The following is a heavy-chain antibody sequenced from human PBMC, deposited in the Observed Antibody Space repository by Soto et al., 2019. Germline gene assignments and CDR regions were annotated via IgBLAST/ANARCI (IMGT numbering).Heavy chain of an antibody. CDR2: IYHSGST. D-gene: IGHD3-3*01. Sequence: SETLSLTCAVSGGSISSSNWWSWVRQPPGKGLEWIGEIYHSGSTNYNPSLKSRVTISVDKSKNQFSLKLSSVTAADTAVYYCARALYDFWSGYSYYYYGMDVWGQGTTVTVSS. J-gene: IGHJ6*02. CDR3: ARALYDFWSGYSYYYYGMDV. CDR1: GGSISSSNW. V-gene: IGHV4-4*02.